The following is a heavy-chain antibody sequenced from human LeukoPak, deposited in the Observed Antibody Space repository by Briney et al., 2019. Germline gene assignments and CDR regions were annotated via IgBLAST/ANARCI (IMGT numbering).Heavy chain of an antibody. J-gene: IGHJ5*02. CDR3: AREVRGFLEWSHMGPDWFDP. Sequence: SETLSLTRTVSGGSISSYYWSWIRQPPGKGLEWIGYIYYSGSTNYNPSLKSRVTISVDTSKNQFSLKLSSVTAADTAVYYCAREVRGFLEWSHMGPDWFDPWGQGTLVTVSS. CDR1: GGSISSYY. V-gene: IGHV4-59*01. D-gene: IGHD3-3*01. CDR2: IYYSGST.